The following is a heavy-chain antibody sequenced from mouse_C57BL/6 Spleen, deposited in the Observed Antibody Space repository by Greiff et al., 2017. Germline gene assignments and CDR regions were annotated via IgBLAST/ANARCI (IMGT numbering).Heavy chain of an antibody. CDR2: IWRGGST. Sequence: VQLQQSGPGLVQPSQSLSITCTVSGFSLPSYGVHWVRQSPGKGLEWLGVIWRGGSTDYNAAFMSRLSITKDNSKSQVFFKMNSLQADDAAIYYGAKNSWNGYWYFDVWGTGTTVTVSS. V-gene: IGHV2-5*01. CDR3: AKNSWNGYWYFDV. D-gene: IGHD1-1*02. J-gene: IGHJ1*03. CDR1: GFSLPSYG.